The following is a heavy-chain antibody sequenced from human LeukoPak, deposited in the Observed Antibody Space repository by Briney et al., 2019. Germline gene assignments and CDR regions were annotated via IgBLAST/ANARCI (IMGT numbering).Heavy chain of an antibody. Sequence: SETLSLTCAVYGGSFSGYYWSWIRQPPGKGLEWIGSIYYSGSTYYNPSLKSRVTISVDTSKNQFSLKLSSVTAADTAVYYCASLGDILTGYYPVDYWGQGTLVTVSS. D-gene: IGHD3-9*01. CDR1: GGSFSGYY. CDR2: IYYSGST. J-gene: IGHJ4*02. V-gene: IGHV4-34*01. CDR3: ASLGDILTGYYPVDY.